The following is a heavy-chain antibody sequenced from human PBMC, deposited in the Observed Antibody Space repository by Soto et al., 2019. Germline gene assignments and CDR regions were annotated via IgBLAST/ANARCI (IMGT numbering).Heavy chain of an antibody. CDR3: ARPGIAAAGRSDAFDI. D-gene: IGHD6-13*01. CDR2: INHSGST. Sequence: QVQLQQWGAGLLKPSETLSLTCAVYGGSFSGYYWSWIRQPPGKGLEWIGEINHSGSTNYNPSLKRRYHIAXXTXKXXSPRKLSSVTAADTAVYYCARPGIAAAGRSDAFDIWGQGTMVTVSS. V-gene: IGHV4-34*01. CDR1: GGSFSGYY. J-gene: IGHJ3*02.